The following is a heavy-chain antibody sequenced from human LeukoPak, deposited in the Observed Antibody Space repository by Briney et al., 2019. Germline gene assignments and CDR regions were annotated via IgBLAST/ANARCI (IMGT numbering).Heavy chain of an antibody. Sequence: GGALRLSCAASVITFTNVWMNWVRQAPGKVLEWVGRIKSKTAGGTTDYASPVKGRFNISRDDSKNILYLQMNSLKTEDTAVYYCSTDSSTGDYWGQGTLVTVSS. V-gene: IGHV3-15*01. J-gene: IGHJ4*02. D-gene: IGHD1-1*01. CDR3: STDSSTGDY. CDR1: VITFTNVW. CDR2: IKSKTAGGTT.